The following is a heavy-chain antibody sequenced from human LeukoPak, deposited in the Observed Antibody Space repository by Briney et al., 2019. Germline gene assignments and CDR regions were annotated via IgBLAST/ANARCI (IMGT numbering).Heavy chain of an antibody. V-gene: IGHV1-2*06. J-gene: IGHJ3*02. D-gene: IGHD3-3*01. Sequence: GASVKVSCKASGYTFTGYYMHWVRQAPGQGLEWVGRINPNSGGTNYAQKFQGRVTMTRDTSISTAYMDLSRLRSDDTAVYYCARGGVVITTDTYDIWGQGTMVTVSS. CDR3: ARGGVVITTDTYDI. CDR1: GYTFTGYY. CDR2: INPNSGGT.